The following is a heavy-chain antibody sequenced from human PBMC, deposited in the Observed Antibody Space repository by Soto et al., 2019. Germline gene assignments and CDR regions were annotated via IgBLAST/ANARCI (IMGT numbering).Heavy chain of an antibody. CDR3: AKTRRATNDFWSGYRDY. Sequence: GGSLRLSCAASGFTFSSYAMSWVRQAPGKGLEWVSAISGSGGSTYYADSVKGRFTISRDNSKNTLYLQMNSLRAEDTAVYYCAKTRRATNDFWSGYRDYWGQGTLVTVSS. V-gene: IGHV3-23*01. D-gene: IGHD3-3*01. J-gene: IGHJ4*02. CDR2: ISGSGGST. CDR1: GFTFSSYA.